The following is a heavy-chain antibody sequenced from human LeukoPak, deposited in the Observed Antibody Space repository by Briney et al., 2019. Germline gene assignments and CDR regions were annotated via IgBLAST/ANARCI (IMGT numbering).Heavy chain of an antibody. CDR3: AKRGVVIRVILVGFHKEAQYFDS. CDR1: GFTFSSYW. J-gene: IGHJ4*02. V-gene: IGHV3-7*03. D-gene: IGHD3-22*01. Sequence: GGSLRLSCAASGFTFSSYWMSWVRQAPGKGLEWVANIKQDGSEKYYVDSVKGRFTISRGNAKNSLYLQMNSLRAEDTAVYFCAKRGVVIRVILVGFHKEAQYFDSWGQGALVTVSS. CDR2: IKQDGSEK.